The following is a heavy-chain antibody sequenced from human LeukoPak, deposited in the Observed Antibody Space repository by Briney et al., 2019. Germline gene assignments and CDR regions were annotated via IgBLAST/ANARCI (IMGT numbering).Heavy chain of an antibody. Sequence: GGSLRLSCAASGFTFSSYWMSWVRQAPGKGLEWVANIKQDGSEKYYVDSVKGRFTISRDNAKNSLYLQMNSLRAEDTAVYYCARERGSRVLWLRNTNYYFDYWGQETLVTVSS. CDR3: ARERGSRVLWLRNTNYYFDY. CDR2: IKQDGSEK. CDR1: GFTFSSYW. J-gene: IGHJ4*02. V-gene: IGHV3-7*01. D-gene: IGHD3-10*01.